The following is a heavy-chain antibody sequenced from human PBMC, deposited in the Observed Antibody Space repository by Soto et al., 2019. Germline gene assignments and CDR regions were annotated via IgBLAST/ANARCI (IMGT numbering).Heavy chain of an antibody. V-gene: IGHV5-51*01. Sequence: GESLKISCKGSGYSFTSYWIGWVRQMPGKGLEWMGIIYPGDSDTRYSPSFQGQVTISADKSISTAYLQWSSLKASDTAMYYCARHGVVVPAAIEADYYYYYGMDVWGQGTKVTVSS. D-gene: IGHD2-2*02. J-gene: IGHJ6*02. CDR1: GYSFTSYW. CDR2: IYPGDSDT. CDR3: ARHGVVVPAAIEADYYYYYGMDV.